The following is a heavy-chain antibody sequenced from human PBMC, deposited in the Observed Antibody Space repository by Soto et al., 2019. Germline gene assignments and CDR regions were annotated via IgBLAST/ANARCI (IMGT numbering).Heavy chain of an antibody. V-gene: IGHV3-30-3*01. Sequence: GSLRLSCVVPGFTFSGHAMHWVRQAPGKGLEWVAIVSSDGSNKYYADSVKGRFTISRDNSKNTLYLQMNSLRAEDTAVYYCARPQVVVAATVPVQFDPWGQGTLVTVSS. CDR2: VSSDGSNK. CDR3: ARPQVVVAATVPVQFDP. J-gene: IGHJ5*02. D-gene: IGHD2-15*01. CDR1: GFTFSGHA.